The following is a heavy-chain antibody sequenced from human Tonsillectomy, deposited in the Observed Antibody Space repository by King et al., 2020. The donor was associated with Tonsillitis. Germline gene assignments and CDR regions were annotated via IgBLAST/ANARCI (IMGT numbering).Heavy chain of an antibody. Sequence: QLQESGPGLVKPSQTLSHTCTFSGGSISSGNFYWSWIRQPPGMGLELIVYIYYSGRTYYHPPLKSRVTISVDTSKNQVSLRLSSVTAADTAVYYCARESPDGGWFDPWGQGTLVTVSS. CDR2: IYYSGRT. CDR3: ARESPDGGWFDP. J-gene: IGHJ5*02. V-gene: IGHV4-30-4*01. CDR1: GGSISSGNFY. D-gene: IGHD4-23*01.